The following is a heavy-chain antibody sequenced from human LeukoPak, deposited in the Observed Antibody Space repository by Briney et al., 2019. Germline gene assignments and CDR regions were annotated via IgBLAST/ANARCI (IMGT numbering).Heavy chain of an antibody. CDR3: TTDRYYDSSGYYD. D-gene: IGHD3-22*01. CDR1: GFTFSNAW. V-gene: IGHV3-15*01. CDR2: IKSKTDGGTT. Sequence: GGSLRLSCAASGFTFSNAWMSWVRQAPGKGLEWVGRIKSKTDGGTTDYAAPVKGRFTISRDDSKNTLYLQMNSLKTENTAVYYCTTDRYYDSSGYYDWGQGTLVTVSS. J-gene: IGHJ4*02.